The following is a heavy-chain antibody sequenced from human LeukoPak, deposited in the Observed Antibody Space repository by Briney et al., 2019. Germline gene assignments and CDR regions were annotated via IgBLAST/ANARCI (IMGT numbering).Heavy chain of an antibody. CDR1: VDSVCSETYY. D-gene: IGHD3-9*01. J-gene: IGHJ3*02. V-gene: IGHV4-61*01. CDR2: IYYNGKT. CDR3: ARYFDWPWAFDI. Sequence: PSETLSLTCTLSVDSVCSETYYCSSVRQPPGKGLEWIVFIYYNGKTNHNPSLKSRVTILVDTSKDQFSLKATSLTAADTAVYYCARYFDWPWAFDIWGPGTKVTVSS.